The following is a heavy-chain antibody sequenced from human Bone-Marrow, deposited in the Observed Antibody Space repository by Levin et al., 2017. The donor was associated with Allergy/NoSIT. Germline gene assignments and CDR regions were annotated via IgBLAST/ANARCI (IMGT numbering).Heavy chain of an antibody. J-gene: IGHJ4*02. V-gene: IGHV1-8*01. CDR2: MSPNSANT. Sequence: ASVKVSCKASGYSFTTYDINWVRQAPGQGLEWLGWMSPNSANTGYSQKFQGRITLTRDTSISTAYMELSSLRSEDTAVYYCARNMPNGGTFDNWGQGTLVTVSS. CDR1: GYSFTTYD. D-gene: IGHD2-2*01. CDR3: ARNMPNGGTFDN.